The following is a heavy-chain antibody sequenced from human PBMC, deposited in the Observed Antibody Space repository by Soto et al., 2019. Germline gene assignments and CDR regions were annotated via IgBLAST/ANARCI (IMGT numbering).Heavy chain of an antibody. V-gene: IGHV4-34*01. Sequence: QVQLQQWGAGLLKPSETLSLTCAVYGGSFSGYYWSWIRQPPGKGLEWIGEINHSGSTNYNPSLKSRVTRSVDTSKNQFSLKLSAVTAADTAVYYCARGRGIAVAGSYYYYGMDVWGQGTTVTVSS. D-gene: IGHD6-19*01. CDR2: INHSGST. J-gene: IGHJ6*02. CDR3: ARGRGIAVAGSYYYYGMDV. CDR1: GGSFSGYY.